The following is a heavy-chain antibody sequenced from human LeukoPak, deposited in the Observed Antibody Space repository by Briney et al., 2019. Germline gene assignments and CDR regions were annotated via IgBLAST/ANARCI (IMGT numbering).Heavy chain of an antibody. V-gene: IGHV4-4*07. CDR3: ARAPAAAGIPIDY. CDR2: IYTSGST. D-gene: IGHD6-13*01. CDR1: GGSITNYY. Sequence: PSETLSLTCTVSGGSITNYYWSWLRQPAGKGLEWIGRIYTSGSTNYNPSLKSRVTISVDTSKNQFSLKLSSVTAADTAVYYCARAPAAAGIPIDYWGQGTLVTVSS. J-gene: IGHJ4*02.